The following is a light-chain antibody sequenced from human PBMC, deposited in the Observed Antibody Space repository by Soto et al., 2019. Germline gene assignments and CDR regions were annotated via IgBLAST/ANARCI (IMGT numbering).Light chain of an antibody. V-gene: IGKV3D-15*01. CDR2: GAS. CDR3: QQYNNWPIT. J-gene: IGKJ5*01. CDR1: QSVSSN. Sequence: EIVMTQSPATLSVSPGERATLSCRASQSVSSNLAWYQQNPGQAPRLLIYGASIRATGIPVRFSGSGSGTEFTLTISSLQSEDFAVYYCQQYNNWPITFGQGTRLEIK.